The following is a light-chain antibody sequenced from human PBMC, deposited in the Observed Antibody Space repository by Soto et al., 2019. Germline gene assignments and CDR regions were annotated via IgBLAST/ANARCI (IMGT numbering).Light chain of an antibody. V-gene: IGLV2-23*01. Sequence: QSALTQPASVSGPLGQTIVISCTGSSSDIGSYDLVSWYQQYSGKAPKVVIFEGTKRPSGVSNRFSGSKSGNTASLTISGLQTEDEADYYCQSYDSTLSARYVFGTGTKLTVL. J-gene: IGLJ1*01. CDR3: QSYDSTLSARYV. CDR2: EGT. CDR1: SSDIGSYDL.